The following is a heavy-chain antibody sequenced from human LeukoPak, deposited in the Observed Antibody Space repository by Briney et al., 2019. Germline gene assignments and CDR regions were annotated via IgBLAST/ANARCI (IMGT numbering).Heavy chain of an antibody. V-gene: IGHV4-31*03. CDR1: GGSIRSGDYY. CDR3: ARSESLDDAFDI. Sequence: SETLSLTCTVSGGSIRSGDYYWSWIRQHPGKGLEWIGYIYYSGSTYYNPSLKSRVTISVDTSKNQFSLKLSSVTAADTAVYYCARSESLDDAFDIWGQGTMVTVSS. CDR2: IYYSGST. J-gene: IGHJ3*02. D-gene: IGHD1-1*01.